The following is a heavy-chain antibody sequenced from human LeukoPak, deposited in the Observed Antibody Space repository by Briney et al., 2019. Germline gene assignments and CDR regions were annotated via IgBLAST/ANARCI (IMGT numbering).Heavy chain of an antibody. CDR1: GFTFTSYA. Sequence: GGSLRLSCAASGFTFTSYAMSWVRQAPGKGLEWVSTISGSGGSTYYADSVKGRFTISRDNSKNTLYLQMNSLRAEDRAAYYCATGGGYTSGWNTFDFWGQGTLVTVSS. J-gene: IGHJ4*02. V-gene: IGHV3-23*01. D-gene: IGHD6-19*01. CDR3: ATGGGYTSGWNTFDF. CDR2: ISGSGGST.